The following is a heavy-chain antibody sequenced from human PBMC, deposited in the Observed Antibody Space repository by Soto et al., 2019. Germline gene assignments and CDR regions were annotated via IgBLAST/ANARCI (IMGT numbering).Heavy chain of an antibody. CDR2: ISSSGSTI. J-gene: IGHJ3*02. V-gene: IGHV3-11*01. D-gene: IGHD2-15*01. Sequence: LRLSCAASGFTFSDYYMSWIRQAPGKGLEWVSYISSSGSTIYYADSVKGRFTISRDNAKNSLYLQMNSLRAEDTAVYYCARNGRVCSGGSCYPDAFDIWGQGTMVTVSS. CDR1: GFTFSDYY. CDR3: ARNGRVCSGGSCYPDAFDI.